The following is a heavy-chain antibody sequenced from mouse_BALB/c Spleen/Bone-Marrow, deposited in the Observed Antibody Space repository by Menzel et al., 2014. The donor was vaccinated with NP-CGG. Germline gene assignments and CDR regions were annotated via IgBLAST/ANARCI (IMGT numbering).Heavy chain of an antibody. CDR1: GYTFTSSW. J-gene: IGHJ1*01. V-gene: IGHV1S130*01. CDR2: IHPNSGNT. D-gene: IGHD2-1*01. CDR3: AREKIYGNYLWYFDV. Sequence: QVQLQQSGSVLVRPGASVKLSCKASGYTFTSSWMHWAKQRPGQGLEWIGEIHPNSGNTNYNEKFKGKATLTVDTSSSTAYVDLSSLTSEDSAFYYCAREKIYGNYLWYFDVWGAGTTVTVSS.